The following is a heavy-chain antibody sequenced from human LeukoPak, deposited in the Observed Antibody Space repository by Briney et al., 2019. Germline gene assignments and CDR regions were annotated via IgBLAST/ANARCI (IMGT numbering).Heavy chain of an antibody. CDR1: GGTFSSYA. Sequence: GASVKVSCKASGGTFSSYAISWVRQAPGQGLEWMGGIIPIFGTANYAQKFQGRVTITTDESTSTAYMELSSLRSEDTAVYYCARSGYSYDYFDYWGQGTLDTVSS. D-gene: IGHD5-18*01. J-gene: IGHJ4*02. CDR3: ARSGYSYDYFDY. CDR2: IIPIFGTA. V-gene: IGHV1-69*05.